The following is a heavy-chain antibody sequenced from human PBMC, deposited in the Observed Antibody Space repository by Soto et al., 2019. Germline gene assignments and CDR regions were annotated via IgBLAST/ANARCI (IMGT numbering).Heavy chain of an antibody. J-gene: IGHJ4*02. CDR3: TRRAYFDY. V-gene: IGHV3-49*03. CDR1: GFTFGDYA. CDR2: IRSKGQGGTT. Sequence: PGGSLRLSCTASGFTFGDYAMSWFRQAPGKGLEWIGFIRSKGQGGTTKYAASVEGRFTISRDDSKSIAYLQMNSLKIEDTAIYYCTRRAYFDYWGQGILVTVSS.